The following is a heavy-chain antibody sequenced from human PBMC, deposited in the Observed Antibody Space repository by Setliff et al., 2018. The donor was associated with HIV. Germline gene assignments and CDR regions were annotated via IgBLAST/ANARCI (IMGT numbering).Heavy chain of an antibody. CDR1: GGSASNSRYY. CDR3: ASRVYYYDSNNFLREEGFDP. CDR2: IHYNERT. Sequence: PSETLSLTCTVSGGSASNSRYYWAWIRPPPGKGLEYIGSIHYNERTYYNPSLKSRVAISIDTSKNQFSLNLTSVTAADTAVYYCASRVYYYDSNNFLREEGFDPWGQGTLVTVSS. V-gene: IGHV4-39*01. D-gene: IGHD3-22*01. J-gene: IGHJ5*02.